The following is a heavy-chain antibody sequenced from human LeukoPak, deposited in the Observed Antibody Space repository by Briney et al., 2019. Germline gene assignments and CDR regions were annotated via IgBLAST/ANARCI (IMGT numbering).Heavy chain of an antibody. Sequence: GGSLRLSCAASGFTFSTYIMNWVRQAPGKGLEWVSSISSSSYIYYADSVKGRFTISRDNAKNSLYLQMNSLRAEDTAVYYCARDTSLSGYSSSWPFDYWGQGTLVTVSS. J-gene: IGHJ4*02. V-gene: IGHV3-21*01. CDR1: GFTFSTYI. D-gene: IGHD6-13*01. CDR3: ARDTSLSGYSSSWPFDY. CDR2: ISSSSYI.